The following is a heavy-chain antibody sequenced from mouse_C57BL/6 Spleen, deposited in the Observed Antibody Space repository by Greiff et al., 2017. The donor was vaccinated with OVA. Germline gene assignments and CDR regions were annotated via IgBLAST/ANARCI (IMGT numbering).Heavy chain of an antibody. CDR3: ARFYITTVVATKYFDY. CDR1: GFNIKNTY. CDR2: IDPANGNT. J-gene: IGHJ2*01. Sequence: VQLQQSVAELVRPGASVKLSCTASGFNIKNTYMHWVKQRPEQGLEWIGRIDPANGNTKYAPKFQGKATITADTSSNTAYLQLSSLTSEDTAIYYCARFYITTVVATKYFDYWGQGTTLTVSS. D-gene: IGHD1-1*01. V-gene: IGHV14-3*01.